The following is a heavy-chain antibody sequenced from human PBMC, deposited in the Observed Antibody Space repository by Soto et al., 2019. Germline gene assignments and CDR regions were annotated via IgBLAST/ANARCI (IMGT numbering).Heavy chain of an antibody. Sequence: GGSLRLSCASSGFTFSDYYMSWIRQAPGKGLEWVSYISSSSSYTNYADPVKGRFTISRDNAKNSLYLQMNSLRAEDTAVYYCARDSSLAAGPDYWGQGTLVTVSS. CDR2: ISSSSSYT. D-gene: IGHD6-6*01. V-gene: IGHV3-11*06. CDR1: GFTFSDYY. J-gene: IGHJ4*02. CDR3: ARDSSLAAGPDY.